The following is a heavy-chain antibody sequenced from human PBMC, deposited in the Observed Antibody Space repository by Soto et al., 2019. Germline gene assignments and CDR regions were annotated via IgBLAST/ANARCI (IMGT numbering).Heavy chain of an antibody. J-gene: IGHJ6*02. V-gene: IGHV1-69*01. D-gene: IGHD2-21*02. Sequence: QVPLVQSGAEVKEPGSSVKVSCRASGGTFINHAINWVRQAPGQGLEWMGGIIPMFRTADYAQKFQGRVTITADESTTTLYMELTSLRSEDTAVYYCARDDATYCGGDCYRLFYYGMDVWVQGTTVTVS. CDR1: GGTFINHA. CDR2: IIPMFRTA. CDR3: ARDDATYCGGDCYRLFYYGMDV.